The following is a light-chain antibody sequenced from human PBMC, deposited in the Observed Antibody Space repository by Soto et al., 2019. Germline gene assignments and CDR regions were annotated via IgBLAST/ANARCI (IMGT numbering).Light chain of an antibody. Sequence: EIVLTQSPGTLSLSPGERATLSCRASQSVSSSFLAWYQRKPGQALRLLIYGASNRATGIPDRFSGSGSGTDFTLTISRLKPEDFAVYYCQQYVTSPWAFGQGTKVAIE. CDR2: GAS. CDR1: QSVSSSF. V-gene: IGKV3-20*01. J-gene: IGKJ1*01. CDR3: QQYVTSPWA.